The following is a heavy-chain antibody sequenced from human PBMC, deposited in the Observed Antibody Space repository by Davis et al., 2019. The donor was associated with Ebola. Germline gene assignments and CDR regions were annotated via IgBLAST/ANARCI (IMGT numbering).Heavy chain of an antibody. Sequence: GGSLRLSCAASGFTSSSYAMTWVRQAPGKGLEWVAVIWYDGSNKNYGDSVKGRFTISRDDSKNTVYLEMTSLRVEDTAVYYCARDHNSRRHDLFDSWGPGTLVTVSS. J-gene: IGHJ4*02. D-gene: IGHD2/OR15-2a*01. V-gene: IGHV3-33*08. CDR1: GFTSSSYA. CDR2: IWYDGSNK. CDR3: ARDHNSRRHDLFDS.